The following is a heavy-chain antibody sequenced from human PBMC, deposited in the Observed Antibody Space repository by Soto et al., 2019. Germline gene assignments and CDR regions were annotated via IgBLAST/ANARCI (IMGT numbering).Heavy chain of an antibody. CDR2: IIPIFGTA. CDR3: ARDRLYYYDSSGYCFVY. V-gene: IGHV1-69*12. D-gene: IGHD3-22*01. CDR1: GGTFSSYA. J-gene: IGHJ4*02. Sequence: QVQLVQSGAEVKKPGSSVKVSCKASGGTFSSYAISWVRQAPGQGLEWMGGIIPIFGTANYAQKFQGRVTITADESTSTAYMELSSLRSEDTTVYYCARDRLYYYDSSGYCFVYWGQGTLVTVSS.